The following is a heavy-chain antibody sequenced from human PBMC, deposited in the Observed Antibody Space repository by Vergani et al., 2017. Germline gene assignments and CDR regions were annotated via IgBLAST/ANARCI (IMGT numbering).Heavy chain of an antibody. J-gene: IGHJ4*02. V-gene: IGHV4-38-2*01. D-gene: IGHD4-17*01. CDR2: IHHSGST. CDR3: ARIPSGDYEWE. CDR1: DYSITRGYY. Sequence: QVRLQESGPGQVKASETLSLMCVVSDYSITRGYYWGWIRQPPGKGLEWVGKIHHSGSTSYNPSLKSRVIMSVDTSKNEFSLILTSVTAADTAVYYCARIPSGDYEWEWGQGTLVTVTS.